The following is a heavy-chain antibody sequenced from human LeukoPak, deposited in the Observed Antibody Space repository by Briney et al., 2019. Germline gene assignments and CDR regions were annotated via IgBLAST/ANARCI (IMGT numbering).Heavy chain of an antibody. CDR2: IYTSGST. V-gene: IGHV4-61*02. D-gene: IGHD3-22*01. CDR3: ARADSSGRYYFDY. CDR1: GGSISSGSYY. Sequence: SQTLSLTCTVSGGSISSGSYYWSWIRQPAGKGLEWIGRIYTSGSTNYNPSLKSRVTISVDRSKNQFSLKLSSVTAADTAVYYCARADSSGRYYFDYWGQGTLVTVSS. J-gene: IGHJ4*02.